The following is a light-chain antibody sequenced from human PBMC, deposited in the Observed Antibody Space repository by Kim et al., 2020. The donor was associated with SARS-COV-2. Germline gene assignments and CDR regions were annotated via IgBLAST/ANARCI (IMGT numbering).Light chain of an antibody. V-gene: IGKV3-20*01. CDR2: GAS. Sequence: SPGERATLSCSASQSVGSIYSAWYQQKPGQAPRLLIYGASSRATGIPDRFSGGGSGTDFTLSISRLEPEDFAVYYCQQYGSLPRTFGQGTKVEIK. J-gene: IGKJ1*01. CDR3: QQYGSLPRT. CDR1: QSVGSIY.